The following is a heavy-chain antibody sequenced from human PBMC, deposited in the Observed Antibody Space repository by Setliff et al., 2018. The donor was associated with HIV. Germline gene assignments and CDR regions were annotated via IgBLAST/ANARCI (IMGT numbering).Heavy chain of an antibody. Sequence: PGGSLRLSCAASGFTFDDYTMHWVRQAPGKGLEWVSIISWDGGNTYYADSVKGRFTISRDNAKNSLYLQMNSLRAEDTAVYYCARSRGQKYYFDYWGQGTLVTVSS. CDR3: ARSRGQKYYFDY. CDR1: GFTFDDYT. V-gene: IGHV3-43*01. J-gene: IGHJ4*02. CDR2: ISWDGGNT.